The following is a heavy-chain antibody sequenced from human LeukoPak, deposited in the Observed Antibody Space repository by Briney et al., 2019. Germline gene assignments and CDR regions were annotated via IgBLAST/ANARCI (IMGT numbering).Heavy chain of an antibody. CDR1: GFTFSSYA. Sequence: GWALRLSCAASGFTFSSYAMSWVREAPGKWLEWFSGISGSGGRAYYADSVKGRFTISRDNSKNPLYLQMDSLRAEDTAVYYCAKDPGPLFDGCFDYWGQGNLVTVSS. CDR3: AKDPGPLFDGCFDY. J-gene: IGHJ4*02. V-gene: IGHV3-23*01. CDR2: ISGSGGRA. D-gene: IGHD3-10*01.